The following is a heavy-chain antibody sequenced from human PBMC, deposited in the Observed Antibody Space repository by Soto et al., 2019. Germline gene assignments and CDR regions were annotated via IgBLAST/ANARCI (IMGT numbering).Heavy chain of an antibody. J-gene: IGHJ6*02. CDR2: IYYSGTT. CDR1: GGSISSSKYF. CDR3: ARHACGGRFDYGMDV. D-gene: IGHD2-15*01. Sequence: QLQLQESGPGLVKSSETLSLTCTVSGGSISSSKYFWGWFRQPPGKGLEWIANIYYSGTTSYNPSLKSRITISVDTSKNQFSLKLTSVTSADTAIYYCARHACGGRFDYGMDVWGQGTTVTVSS. V-gene: IGHV4-39*01.